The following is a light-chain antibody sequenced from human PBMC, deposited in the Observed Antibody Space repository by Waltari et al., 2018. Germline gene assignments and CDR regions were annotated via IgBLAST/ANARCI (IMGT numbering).Light chain of an antibody. CDR1: SSNIGNNY. Sequence: QSVLTQPPSVSAAPGQRVTISCSGSSSNIGNNYVSWYQQLPGTAPKLLIYDNDKRFSAIPDRFSASKPGPSATLCISGLHTEDEADYYCVTWDTSLSAGPVVCGGTMLTV. J-gene: IGLJ3*02. V-gene: IGLV1-51*01. CDR2: DND. CDR3: VTWDTSLSAGPV.